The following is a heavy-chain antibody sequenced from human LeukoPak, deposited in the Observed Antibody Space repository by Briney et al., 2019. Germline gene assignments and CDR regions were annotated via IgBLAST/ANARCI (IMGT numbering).Heavy chain of an antibody. CDR1: GFTLSNYT. J-gene: IGHJ4*02. V-gene: IGHV3-30*04. Sequence: GGSLRLSCAASGFTLSNYTMHWVRQAPGKGMEWVAVMSYDGSNKYYADSVKGRFTISRDDSKNTVYLQMNSLKTEDTAVYYCTSPITIFGVVAKNYWGQGTLVTVSP. CDR2: MSYDGSNK. CDR3: TSPITIFGVVAKNY. D-gene: IGHD3-3*01.